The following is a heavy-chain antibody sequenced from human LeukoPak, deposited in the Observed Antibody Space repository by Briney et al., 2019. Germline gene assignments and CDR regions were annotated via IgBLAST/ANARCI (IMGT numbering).Heavy chain of an antibody. V-gene: IGHV3-48*01. CDR2: ISSSSSTI. J-gene: IGHJ4*02. CDR3: ARAGLGSGSYYNGYFDY. D-gene: IGHD3-10*01. CDR1: GFTLSSYS. Sequence: GGSLRLSCAASGFTLSSYSMNWVRQAPGKGLEWVSYISSSSSTIYYADSVKGRFTISRDNAKNSLYLQMNSLRAEDTAVYYCARAGLGSGSYYNGYFDYWGQGTLVTVSS.